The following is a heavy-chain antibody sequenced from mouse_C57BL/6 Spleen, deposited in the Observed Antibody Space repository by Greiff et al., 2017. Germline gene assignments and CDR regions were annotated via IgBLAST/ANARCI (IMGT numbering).Heavy chain of an antibody. J-gene: IGHJ2*01. V-gene: IGHV1-15*01. CDR2: IDPETGGT. CDR1: GYTFTDYE. Sequence: VQLQESGAELVRPGASVTLSCKASGYTFTDYEMHWVKQTPVHGLEWIGAIDPETGGTAYNEKFKGKAILTADKSSSTAYIELRSLTSEDSAVYYGTRRRSRGGVDYWGQGTTLTVSS. CDR3: TRRRSRGGVDY.